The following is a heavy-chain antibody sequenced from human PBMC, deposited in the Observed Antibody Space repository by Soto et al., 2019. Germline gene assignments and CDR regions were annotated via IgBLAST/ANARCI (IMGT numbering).Heavy chain of an antibody. CDR3: ATVNPLLGYGCNPFDY. CDR2: FDPEDGET. Sequence: ASVKVSCKVSGDTLTELSMHWVRQAPGKGLEWMGGFDPEDGETIYAQKFQGRVTMTEDTSTDTAYMELSSLRSEDTAVYYCATVNPLLGYGCNPFDYWGQGTLITV. D-gene: IGHD4-17*01. V-gene: IGHV1-24*01. CDR1: GDTLTELS. J-gene: IGHJ4*02.